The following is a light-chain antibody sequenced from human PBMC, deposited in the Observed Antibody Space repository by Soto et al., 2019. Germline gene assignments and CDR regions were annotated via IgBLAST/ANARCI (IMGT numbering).Light chain of an antibody. CDR3: TLWDDSLTGWV. CDR1: SSNIGYAY. Sequence: QSVLTQPPSASGTPGQRVTISCSSSSSNIGYAYVYWFQQLPGTAPKLLIYRNNQRPSGVPDRFSGSKSGASASLAISGLRSEDEADYYCTLWDDSLTGWVFVGGTKLTVL. J-gene: IGLJ3*02. CDR2: RNN. V-gene: IGLV1-47*01.